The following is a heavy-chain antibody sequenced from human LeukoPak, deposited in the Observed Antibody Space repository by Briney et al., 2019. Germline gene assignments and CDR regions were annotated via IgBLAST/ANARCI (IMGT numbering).Heavy chain of an antibody. Sequence: GGSLRLSCAASGFTFSSYEMNWVRQAPGKGLEWVSCISSSGLTIYYADSVKGRFTISRDNAKNSLYLQMNSLRAEDTAVYYCARDFSSTWPFDQWGQGTLVTVSS. CDR1: GFTFSSYE. V-gene: IGHV3-48*03. D-gene: IGHD6-13*01. J-gene: IGHJ4*02. CDR2: ISSSGLTI. CDR3: ARDFSSTWPFDQ.